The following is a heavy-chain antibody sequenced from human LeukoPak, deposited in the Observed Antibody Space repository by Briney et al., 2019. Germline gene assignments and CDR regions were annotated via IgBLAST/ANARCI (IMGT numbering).Heavy chain of an antibody. V-gene: IGHV3-21*01. CDR3: AREDSVGATFYFDY. CDR1: GFTFSSYS. CDR2: ISSSSSYI. D-gene: IGHD1-26*01. J-gene: IGHJ4*02. Sequence: GGSLRLSSAASGFTFSSYSMNWVRQAPGKGLEWVSSISSSSSYIYYADSVKGRFTISRDNAKNSLYLQMNSLRAEDTAVYYCAREDSVGATFYFDYWGQGTLVTVSS.